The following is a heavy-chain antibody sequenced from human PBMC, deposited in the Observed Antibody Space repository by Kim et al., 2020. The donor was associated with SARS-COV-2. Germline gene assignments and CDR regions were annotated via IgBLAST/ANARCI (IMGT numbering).Heavy chain of an antibody. CDR2: IYYSGST. CDR1: GGSISSSSYY. D-gene: IGHD6-19*01. J-gene: IGHJ5*02. CDR3: ARQYSSGWANWETKLQWFDP. V-gene: IGHV4-39*01. Sequence: SETLSLTCTVSGGSISSSSYYWGWIRQPPGKGLEWIGSIYYSGSTYYNPSLKSRVTISVDTSKNQFSLKLSSVTAADTAVYYCARQYSSGWANWETKLQWFDPWGQGTLVTVSS.